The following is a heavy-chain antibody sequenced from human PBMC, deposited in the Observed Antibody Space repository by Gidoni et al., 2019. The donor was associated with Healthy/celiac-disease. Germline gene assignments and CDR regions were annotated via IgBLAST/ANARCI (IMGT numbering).Heavy chain of an antibody. CDR3: ATVHYDILTGYSRHYYYYGMDV. J-gene: IGHJ6*02. V-gene: IGHV1-24*01. CDR2: FDPEDGET. Sequence: QVQLVQSGAEQKKPAASVKVSCKAPGKGLEWMGGFDPEDGETIYPQKFQGRVTMTEDTSTDTAYMELSSLRSEDTAVYYCATVHYDILTGYSRHYYYYGMDVWGQGTTVTVSS. D-gene: IGHD3-9*01.